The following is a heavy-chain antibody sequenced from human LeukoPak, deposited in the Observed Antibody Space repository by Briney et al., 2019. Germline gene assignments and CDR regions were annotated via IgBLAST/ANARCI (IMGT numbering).Heavy chain of an antibody. CDR1: GYTFTGYY. Sequence: ASVKVSCKASGYTFTGYYMHWVRQAPGQGLEWMGWINPNSGGTNYAQKFQGRVTMTRDTSISTAYMELSRLRSDDTAVYYCARDSGRYCSSTSCYGSCYYYYYMDVWGKGTTVTVSS. V-gene: IGHV1-2*02. J-gene: IGHJ6*03. D-gene: IGHD2-2*01. CDR3: ARDSGRYCSSTSCYGSCYYYYYMDV. CDR2: INPNSGGT.